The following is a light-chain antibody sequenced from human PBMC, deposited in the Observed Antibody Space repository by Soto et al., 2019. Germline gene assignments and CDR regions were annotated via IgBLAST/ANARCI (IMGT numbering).Light chain of an antibody. J-gene: IGKJ5*01. V-gene: IGKV3-20*01. CDR3: QQSSSSPIT. CDR2: AAS. CDR1: QSISGIY. Sequence: VLMESAGTVALCGGRIATHTSRASQSISGIYLAWYQQKPGQPPRLLMYAASSRASGIPDRFSGSGPGTEYNLTIRCLQPEEFAVYYCQQSSSSPITYGRGTRLEIK.